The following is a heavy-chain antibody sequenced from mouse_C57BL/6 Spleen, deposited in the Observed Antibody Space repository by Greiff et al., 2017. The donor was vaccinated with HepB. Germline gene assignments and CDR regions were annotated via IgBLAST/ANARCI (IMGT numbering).Heavy chain of an antibody. CDR2: ISSGGSYT. Sequence: EVKLVESGGDLVKPGGSLKLSCAASGFTFSSYGMSWVRQTPDTRLEWVATISSGGSYTYYPDSVKGRFTISRDNAKNTLYLQMSSLKSEDTAMYYCARLTTVVARGFDYWGQGTTLTVSS. V-gene: IGHV5-6*01. CDR3: ARLTTVVARGFDY. D-gene: IGHD1-1*01. CDR1: GFTFSSYG. J-gene: IGHJ2*01.